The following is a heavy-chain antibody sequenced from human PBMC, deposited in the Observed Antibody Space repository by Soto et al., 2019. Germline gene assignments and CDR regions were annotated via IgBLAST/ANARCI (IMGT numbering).Heavy chain of an antibody. D-gene: IGHD1-26*01. CDR1: GFAFNNYG. V-gene: IGHV3-33*01. J-gene: IGHJ4*02. Sequence: QVQLVESGGGVVQPGRSLRLSCAASGFAFNNYGMHWVRQAPGKGLEWVALIWHDGSNKGYADSVKGRFTISRDNSQNTVNLQMNSLRVEDTAVYYCTRAAIRGELLEYWGQGTQVTVSS. CDR2: IWHDGSNK. CDR3: TRAAIRGELLEY.